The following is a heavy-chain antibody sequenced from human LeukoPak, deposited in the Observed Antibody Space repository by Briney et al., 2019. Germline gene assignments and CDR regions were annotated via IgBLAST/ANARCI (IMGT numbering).Heavy chain of an antibody. J-gene: IGHJ4*02. Sequence: PGGSLRLSCAASGFTFDDYAMHWVRPAPGKGLEWVSLICGVGGSTYYADSVKGRFTISRDNSKNSLYLQMNSLRTEDTALYYCAKDLDYDSSGYYSHWGQGTLVTVSS. CDR1: GFTFDDYA. CDR3: AKDLDYDSSGYYSH. CDR2: ICGVGGST. V-gene: IGHV3-43*02. D-gene: IGHD3-22*01.